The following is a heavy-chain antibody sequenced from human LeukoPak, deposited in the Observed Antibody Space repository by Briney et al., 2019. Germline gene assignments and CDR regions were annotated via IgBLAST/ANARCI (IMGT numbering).Heavy chain of an antibody. CDR3: ARELGIAARRPDRYFDY. V-gene: IGHV4-31*03. Sequence: SETLSLTCTVSAGSISSGGYYWSWIRQHPGKGLEWIGYIYYSGSTYYNPSLKSRVTISVDTSKNQFSLKLSSVTAADTAVYYCARELGIAARRPDRYFDYWGQGTLVTVSS. CDR1: AGSISSGGYY. J-gene: IGHJ4*02. CDR2: IYYSGST. D-gene: IGHD6-6*01.